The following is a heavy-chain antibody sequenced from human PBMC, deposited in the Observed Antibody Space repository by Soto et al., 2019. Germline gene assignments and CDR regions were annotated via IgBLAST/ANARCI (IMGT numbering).Heavy chain of an antibody. CDR1: GGSISSSSYY. J-gene: IGHJ1*01. Sequence: QLQLQESGPGLVKPSETLSLTCTVSGGSISSSSYYWGWIRQPPGKGLEWIGSIYYSGSTYYNPSLKSRDTISVDTSKNQLSLKLSSVTAADTALYYCARHGCGYDLVYFQHWGQGTLVTVSS. CDR2: IYYSGST. D-gene: IGHD5-12*01. CDR3: ARHGCGYDLVYFQH. V-gene: IGHV4-39*01.